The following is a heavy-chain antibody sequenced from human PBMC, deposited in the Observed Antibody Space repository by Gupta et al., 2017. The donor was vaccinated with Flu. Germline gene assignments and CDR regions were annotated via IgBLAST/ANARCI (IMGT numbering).Heavy chain of an antibody. CDR2: ISYDGNNE. Sequence: MHGVRQAPGKGLEWVAVISYDGNNEYYADSVKGRVTISRDNSKNTRYLQMSSLRAEDTAVYYCARGPYYYDSSGYYPSGYWGQGTLVTVSS. D-gene: IGHD3-22*01. CDR3: ARGPYYYDSSGYYPSGY. J-gene: IGHJ4*02. V-gene: IGHV3-30-3*01.